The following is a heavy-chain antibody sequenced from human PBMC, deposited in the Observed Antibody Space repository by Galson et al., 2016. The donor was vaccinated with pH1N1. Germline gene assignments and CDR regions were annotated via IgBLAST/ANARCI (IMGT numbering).Heavy chain of an antibody. V-gene: IGHV1-69*05. Sequence: SVKVSCKASESIFNKYAISWVRQAPGQGLEWMGGIIAVFKTTNYAQKFQGRVTITTDESTSIVYMELRSLGSEDTAIYYCARSPFYYNSYMDVWGKGTTVTVSS. CDR1: ESIFNKYA. CDR2: IIAVFKTT. J-gene: IGHJ6*03. CDR3: ARSPFYYNSYMDV.